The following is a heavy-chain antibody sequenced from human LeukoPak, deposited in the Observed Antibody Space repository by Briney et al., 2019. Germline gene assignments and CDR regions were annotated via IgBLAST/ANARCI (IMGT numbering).Heavy chain of an antibody. Sequence: PSETLSLTCTVSGGSISSNSYYWGWIRQPLGKELEWIGSIYYSGSTYYNPSLKSRVTMSVDTSKNQFSLKLSSVTAADTAVYYCARVSHSNYGYYYYYMDVWGKGTTVTVSS. CDR1: GGSISSNSYY. V-gene: IGHV4-39*07. J-gene: IGHJ6*03. D-gene: IGHD4-11*01. CDR3: ARVSHSNYGYYYYYMDV. CDR2: IYYSGST.